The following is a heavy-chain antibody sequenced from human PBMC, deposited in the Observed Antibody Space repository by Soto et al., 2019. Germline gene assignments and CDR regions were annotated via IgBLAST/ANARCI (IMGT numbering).Heavy chain of an antibody. V-gene: IGHV1-24*01. D-gene: IGHD5-12*01. CDR2: FDPEDGET. Sequence: VASVKVSCKVSGYTLTELSRHWVRQAPGKGLEWMGGFDPEDGETIYAQKFQGRVTMTEDTSTDTAYMELSSLRSEDTAVYYCATANIVATTKNFDYWGQGTLVTVSS. CDR3: ATANIVATTKNFDY. CDR1: GYTLTELS. J-gene: IGHJ4*02.